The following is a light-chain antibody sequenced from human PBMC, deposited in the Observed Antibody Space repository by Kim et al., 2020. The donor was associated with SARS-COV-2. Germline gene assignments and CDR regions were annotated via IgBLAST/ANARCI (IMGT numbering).Light chain of an antibody. V-gene: IGKV1-39*01. CDR1: QSISSY. J-gene: IGKJ4*01. CDR3: QQSYSTPPLT. CDR2: AAS. Sequence: DIQMTQSPSSMSASVGDRVTITCRASQSISSYLNWYQQKPGKAPKLLIYAASSLQSGVPSRFSGSGSETDFTLTISSLQPEDFATYYYQQSYSTPPLTFGGGTKVDIK.